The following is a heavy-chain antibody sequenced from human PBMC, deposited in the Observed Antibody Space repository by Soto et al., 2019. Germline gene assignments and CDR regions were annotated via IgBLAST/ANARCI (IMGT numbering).Heavy chain of an antibody. Sequence: PSETLSLTCTVSGGSISSGGYYWSWIRQHPGKGLEWIGYIYYSGSTYYNPSLKSRVTISVDTSKNQFSLKLSSVTAADTAVYYCAGYCSSTSCYDYGMDVWGQGTTVTV. CDR3: AGYCSSTSCYDYGMDV. V-gene: IGHV4-31*03. D-gene: IGHD2-2*01. CDR2: IYYSGST. CDR1: GGSISSGGYY. J-gene: IGHJ6*02.